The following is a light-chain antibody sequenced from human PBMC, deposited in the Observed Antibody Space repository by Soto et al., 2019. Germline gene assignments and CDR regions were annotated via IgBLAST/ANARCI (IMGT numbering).Light chain of an antibody. J-gene: IGKJ4*01. V-gene: IGKV1-5*03. Sequence: DIQMTQSPSTLSASVGDRVTITCRASQSISSWLAWYQQKPGKAPKLLIYKAPSLESGVPSRFSGSGSGTEFTLSISSLQPDDFATYYCQQYNSYPLNVGGGTKVEIK. CDR3: QQYNSYPLN. CDR2: KAP. CDR1: QSISSW.